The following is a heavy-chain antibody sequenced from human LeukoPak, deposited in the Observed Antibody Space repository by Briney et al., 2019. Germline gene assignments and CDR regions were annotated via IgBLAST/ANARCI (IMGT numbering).Heavy chain of an antibody. V-gene: IGHV4-34*01. D-gene: IGHD3-10*02. CDR3: ARGGRSLVRGYFDY. CDR2: INHSGST. CDR1: GGSFSGYY. Sequence: SETLSLTCAVYGGSFSGYYWSWIRQPPGKGLEWIGEINHSGSTNYNPSLKSRVTISVDTSKNQFSLKLSSATAADTAVYYCARGGRSLVRGYFDYWGQGTLVTVSS. J-gene: IGHJ4*02.